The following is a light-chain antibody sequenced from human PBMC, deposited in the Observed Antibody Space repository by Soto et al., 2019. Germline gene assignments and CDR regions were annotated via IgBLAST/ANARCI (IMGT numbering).Light chain of an antibody. CDR1: QSISSW. V-gene: IGKV1-5*03. J-gene: IGKJ1*01. Sequence: DIQMTQSPSTLSASVGDRVTITCRASQSISSWLAWYQQKPGKAPKLLIYKASSLESGVPSRFSGSGSGTEFTLTISSVQPDDFATYYCQQDNSYSCTFGQGTKVEIK. CDR2: KAS. CDR3: QQDNSYSCT.